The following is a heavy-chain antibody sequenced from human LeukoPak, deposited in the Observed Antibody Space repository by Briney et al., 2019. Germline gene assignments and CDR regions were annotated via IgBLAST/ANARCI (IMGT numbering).Heavy chain of an antibody. CDR3: ARHSSSWPPYWFDP. CDR2: INHSGST. D-gene: IGHD6-13*01. J-gene: IGHJ5*02. V-gene: IGHV4-34*01. Sequence: SETLSLTCAVYGGSFSGYYWSWIRQPPGKGLEWIGEINHSGSTNYNPSLKSRVTISVDTSKNQFSLKLSSVTAADTAVYYCARHSSSWPPYWFDPWGQGTLVTVSS. CDR1: GGSFSGYY.